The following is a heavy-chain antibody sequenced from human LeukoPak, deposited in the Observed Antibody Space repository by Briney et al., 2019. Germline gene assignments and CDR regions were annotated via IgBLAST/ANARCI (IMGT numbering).Heavy chain of an antibody. CDR3: ARGSRSDTFDY. J-gene: IGHJ4*02. V-gene: IGHV1-8*03. CDR1: GYTFTSYD. CDR2: MNPNSGNT. D-gene: IGHD6-13*01. Sequence: ASVTVSCKASGYTFTSYDINWVRQAPGQGLEWMGWMNPNSGNTGYAQKFQGRVTITRNTSISTAYMELSSLRSEDTAVYYCARGSRSDTFDYWGQETLVTVSS.